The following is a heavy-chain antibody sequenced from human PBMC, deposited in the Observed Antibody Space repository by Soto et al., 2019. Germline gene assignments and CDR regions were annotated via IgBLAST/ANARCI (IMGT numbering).Heavy chain of an antibody. CDR1: GGSISSYY. D-gene: IGHD4-17*01. J-gene: IGHJ4*02. CDR3: ARAYGYYFDY. Sequence: QVQLQESGPGLVKPSETLSLTCTVSGGSISSYYWSWIRQPPGKGLEWIGYIYYSGSTNYNPSLTRXAXIXXDTSTNQFSLKLSSVTAADTAVYYCARAYGYYFDYWGQGTLVTVSS. V-gene: IGHV4-59*01. CDR2: IYYSGST.